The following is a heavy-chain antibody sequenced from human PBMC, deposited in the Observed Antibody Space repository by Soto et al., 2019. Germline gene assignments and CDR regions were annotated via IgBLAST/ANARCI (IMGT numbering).Heavy chain of an antibody. Sequence: EVQLVESGGGLVQPGGSRRLSCAVSGLTFSSSWMHWVRQAPGKGLVWVSRINVDGSATHYADSVQGRFTISRDNAKNILYLQMNSLRAEDTAVYYCASIRGYSGYDPMTEFDYWGQGTLVTVSS. CDR1: GLTFSSSW. D-gene: IGHD5-12*01. CDR3: ASIRGYSGYDPMTEFDY. CDR2: INVDGSAT. J-gene: IGHJ4*02. V-gene: IGHV3-74*01.